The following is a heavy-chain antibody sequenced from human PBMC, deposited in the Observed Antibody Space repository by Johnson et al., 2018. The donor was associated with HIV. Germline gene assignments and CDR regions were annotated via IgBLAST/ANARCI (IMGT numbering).Heavy chain of an antibody. V-gene: IGHV3-7*01. J-gene: IGHJ3*02. CDR1: GFTFSSYW. D-gene: IGHD6-19*01. Sequence: VQLVESGGGVVQPGRSLRLSCAASGFTFSSYWMSWVRQAPGKGLEWVANIKQDGSEKYYVDSVKGRFTISRDNAKNSLYLQMNSLRAEDTAVYYCASEGLAGNAFDIWGQGTMVTVSS. CDR3: ASEGLAGNAFDI. CDR2: IKQDGSEK.